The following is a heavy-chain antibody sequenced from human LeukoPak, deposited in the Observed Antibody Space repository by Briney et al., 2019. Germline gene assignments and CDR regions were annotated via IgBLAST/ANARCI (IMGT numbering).Heavy chain of an antibody. J-gene: IGHJ4*02. Sequence: LGGSLRLSCAASGFTVSSNYMSWVRQAPGKGLEWVSVIYGGGSTYYADAVKGRFTISRDNSKNTLYLQMNSLRAEDTAVYYCARDAGLYSGYDYDYWGQGTLVTVSS. D-gene: IGHD5-12*01. V-gene: IGHV3-53*01. CDR1: GFTVSSNY. CDR3: ARDAGLYSGYDYDY. CDR2: IYGGGST.